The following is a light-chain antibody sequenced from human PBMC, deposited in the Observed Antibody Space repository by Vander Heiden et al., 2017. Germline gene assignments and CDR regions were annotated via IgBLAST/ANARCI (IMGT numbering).Light chain of an antibody. V-gene: IGLV2-14*01. Sequence: QPALTHPASVSGYPGPSLTISCPGTSSDVGGYNYVSWYQQHPGKAPKLMIYEVSNRPSGVSNRFSGSKSGNTASLTISGLQAEDEADYYCSSYTSSSTLVVFGGGTKLTVL. CDR2: EVS. CDR1: SSDVGGYNY. CDR3: SSYTSSSTLVV. J-gene: IGLJ2*01.